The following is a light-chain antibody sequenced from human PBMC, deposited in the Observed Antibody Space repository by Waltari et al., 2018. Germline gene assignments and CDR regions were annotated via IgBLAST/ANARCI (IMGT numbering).Light chain of an antibody. CDR3: QQRKVWPPLT. V-gene: IGKV3-11*01. J-gene: IGKJ4*01. CDR1: HDVERY. Sequence: EVILTQSPATLSLSPGESATLSCRVSHDVERYSGGYQQKPGHAPRLLIYDASNRATGVPARFSGSGSGTDFTLTISSLEPEDFGVYYCQQRKVWPPLTFGGGTKVEIK. CDR2: DAS.